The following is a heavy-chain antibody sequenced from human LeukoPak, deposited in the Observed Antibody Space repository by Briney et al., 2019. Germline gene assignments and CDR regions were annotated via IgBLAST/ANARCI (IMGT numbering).Heavy chain of an antibody. V-gene: IGHV7-4-1*02. D-gene: IGHD3-10*01. Sequence: ASVKVSCKASGYTFTSYAMNWVRQAPGQGLEWMGWINTNTGNPMYAQGFTGRFVFSLDTSVSTAYLQISSLEAEDTAIYYCAREAYGSGSYHFDYWGQGILVTASS. CDR2: INTNTGNP. CDR3: AREAYGSGSYHFDY. CDR1: GYTFTSYA. J-gene: IGHJ4*02.